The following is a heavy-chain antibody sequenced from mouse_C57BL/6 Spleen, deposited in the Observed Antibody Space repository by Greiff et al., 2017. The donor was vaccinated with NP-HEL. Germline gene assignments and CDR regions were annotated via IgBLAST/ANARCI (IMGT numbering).Heavy chain of an antibody. J-gene: IGHJ1*03. CDR1: CFPFLRSF. V-gene: IGHV5-6*02. Sequence: EVTLVESGGDLVKPGGSLKLSFAASCFPFLRSFLSLFLPPPAPLLSLFSTISSGGSYTYYPDSVKGRFTISRDNAKNTLYLQMSSLKSEDTAMYYCARQSPYYGSSYGYFDVWGTGTTVTVSS. CDR3: ARQSPYYGSSYGYFDV. CDR2: ISSGGSYT. D-gene: IGHD1-1*01.